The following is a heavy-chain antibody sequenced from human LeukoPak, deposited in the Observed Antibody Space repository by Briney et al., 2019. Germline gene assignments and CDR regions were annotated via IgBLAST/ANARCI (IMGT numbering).Heavy chain of an antibody. Sequence: PSETLSLTCTVSGGSISSGGYYWSWIRQHPGKGLEWIGYIYYSGSTYYNPSLKSRVTISVDTSKNQFSLKLSSVTAADTAVYYCARGGPGYYDSSGYTRFDYWGQGTLVTVSS. CDR1: GGSISSGGYY. D-gene: IGHD3-22*01. CDR2: IYYSGST. V-gene: IGHV4-31*03. J-gene: IGHJ4*02. CDR3: ARGGPGYYDSSGYTRFDY.